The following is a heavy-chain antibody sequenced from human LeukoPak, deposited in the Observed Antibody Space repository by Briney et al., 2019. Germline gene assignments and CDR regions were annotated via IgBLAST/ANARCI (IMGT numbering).Heavy chain of an antibody. J-gene: IGHJ4*02. D-gene: IGHD6-13*01. V-gene: IGHV4-4*07. CDR3: ARDVLAAAGYFDY. CDR2: IYSSGST. Sequence: PSETLSLTCTVSGGSFISYYWSWVRQPAGKGLEWIGRIYSSGSTNYSTHLTSRVTISVDTSKNQFSLKLSSLTAADTAVYYCARDVLAAAGYFDYWGQGTQVTVSS. CDR1: GGSFISYY.